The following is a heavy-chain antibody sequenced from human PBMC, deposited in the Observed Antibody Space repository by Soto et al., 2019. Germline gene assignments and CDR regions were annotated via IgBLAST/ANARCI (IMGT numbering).Heavy chain of an antibody. CDR2: IYSGGST. D-gene: IGHD3-16*01. CDR3: ARDPWAADY. J-gene: IGHJ4*02. Sequence: EVQLVESGGGLVQPGGSLRLSCAASGFTVSNNYMSWVRQAPGKGLEWVSVIYSGGSTFYADSVRGRFTISRDNSKNTVNSQMNSRLAEDTAVYYYARDPWAADYWGQGTLVTVSS. CDR1: GFTVSNNY. V-gene: IGHV3-66*01.